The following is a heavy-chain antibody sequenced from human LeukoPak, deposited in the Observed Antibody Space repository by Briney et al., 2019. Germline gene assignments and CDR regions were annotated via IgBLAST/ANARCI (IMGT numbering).Heavy chain of an antibody. Sequence: SVKVSCKASGGTFSSYTISWVRQAPGQGLEWMGGIIPIFGTANYAQKFQGRVTITADESTSTAYMELNSLRSEDTAMYYCARLMDYYASGTYGRYAMDVWGKGTTVTITS. J-gene: IGHJ6*04. V-gene: IGHV1-69*13. CDR2: IIPIFGTA. CDR1: GGTFSSYT. CDR3: ARLMDYYASGTYGRYAMDV. D-gene: IGHD3-10*01.